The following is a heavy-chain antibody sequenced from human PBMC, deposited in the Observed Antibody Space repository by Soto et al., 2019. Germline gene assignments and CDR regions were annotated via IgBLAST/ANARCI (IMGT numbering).Heavy chain of an antibody. CDR2: ISSSSSTI. CDR1: GFTFSSSR. J-gene: IGHJ6*02. Sequence: EVQLVESGGGLVQPGGSLRLSCAASGFTFSSSRMNWVRQAPGKGLEWVLYISSSSSTIYYADYVKGRFTISRDNAKNSLYLQMNRLRAEDTAVYYCAWGCSSTSCYYYYGMDVWGQGTTVTVSS. CDR3: AWGCSSTSCYYYYGMDV. D-gene: IGHD2-2*01. V-gene: IGHV3-48*01.